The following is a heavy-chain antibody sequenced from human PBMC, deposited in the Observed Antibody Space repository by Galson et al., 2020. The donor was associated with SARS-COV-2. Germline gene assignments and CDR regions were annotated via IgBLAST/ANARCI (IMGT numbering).Heavy chain of an antibody. D-gene: IGHD1-1*01. CDR3: AGGTWAYYYGMDV. Sequence: LSLTCAASGFTFSDYYMSWIRQAPGKGLEWVSYISSSSSYTNYADSVKGRFTISRDNAKNSLYLQMNSLRAEDTAVYYCAGGTWAYYYGMDVWGQGTTVTVSS. CDR1: GFTFSDYY. CDR2: ISSSSSYT. J-gene: IGHJ6*02. V-gene: IGHV3-11*06.